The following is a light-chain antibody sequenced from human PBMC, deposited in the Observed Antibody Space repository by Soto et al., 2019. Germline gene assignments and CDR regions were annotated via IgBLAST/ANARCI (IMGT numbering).Light chain of an antibody. CDR1: SGHSSYA. J-gene: IGLJ2*01. V-gene: IGLV4-69*01. CDR3: QTWGTGIVV. Sequence: QSVLTQSPSASASLGASVKLTCILSSGHSSYAIAWHQQQPEKGPRYLMKLNSDGSHNKGDGIPDRFSGSSSGAERYLTISSLQSEDEADYYCQTWGTGIVVFGGGTKLTVL. CDR2: LNSDGSH.